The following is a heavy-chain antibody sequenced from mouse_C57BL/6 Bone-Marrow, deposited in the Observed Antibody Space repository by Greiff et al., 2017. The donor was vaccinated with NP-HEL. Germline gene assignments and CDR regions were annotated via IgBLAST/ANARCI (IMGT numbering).Heavy chain of an antibody. D-gene: IGHD1-1*01. Sequence: QVQLQQSGAELVMPGASVKLSCKASGYTFTSYWMHWVKQRPGQGLEWIGEIDPSDSYTNYNQKFKGKSTLTVDKSSSTAYMQLSSLTSEDSAVYYCARERLTTVVFDYWGQGTTLTVSS. CDR3: ARERLTTVVFDY. J-gene: IGHJ2*01. CDR1: GYTFTSYW. V-gene: IGHV1-69*01. CDR2: IDPSDSYT.